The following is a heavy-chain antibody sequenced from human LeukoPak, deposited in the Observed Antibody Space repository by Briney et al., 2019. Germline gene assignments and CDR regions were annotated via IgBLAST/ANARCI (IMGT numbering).Heavy chain of an antibody. CDR1: GYIFTHYW. V-gene: IGHV5-51*01. CDR3: ARQSRDGSKTRGYFFDY. D-gene: IGHD3-10*01. J-gene: IGHJ4*02. Sequence: GESLKISCQVSGYIFTHYWIGWVRQMPGKGLDSMGIIYPADSDTTYSPSFQGQVTISVDKSISTVYLQWSSLKASDTAMYYCARQSRDGSKTRGYFFDYRGQGTLVTVSS. CDR2: IYPADSDT.